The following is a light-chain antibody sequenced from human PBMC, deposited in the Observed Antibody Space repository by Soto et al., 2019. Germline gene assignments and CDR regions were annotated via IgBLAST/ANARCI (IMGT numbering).Light chain of an antibody. CDR1: NSDVGGYDY. J-gene: IGLJ2*01. Sequence: QSVLTQPASVSGSLGQSVTISCTGSNSDVGGYDYVSWFQQHPVKAPQLIIFDVFNRPSGVSSRFSGSKSGYTASLTISVLQAEDEADYYCCSYTDNATPVFGGGTKLTVL. CDR2: DVF. V-gene: IGLV2-14*01. CDR3: CSYTDNATPV.